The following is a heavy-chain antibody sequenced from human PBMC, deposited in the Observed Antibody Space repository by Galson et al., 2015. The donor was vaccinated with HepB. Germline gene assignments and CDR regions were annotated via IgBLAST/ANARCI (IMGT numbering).Heavy chain of an antibody. Sequence: SVKVSCKASGYTFTSYGISWVRQAPGQGLEWMGWISAYNGNTNYAQKLQGRVTMTTDTSTSTAYMELRSLRSNDTAVYYCARGEDPNSYDSSGNDYWGQGTLVTVSS. CDR2: ISAYNGNT. CDR1: GYTFTSYG. J-gene: IGHJ4*02. D-gene: IGHD3-22*01. V-gene: IGHV1-18*01. CDR3: ARGEDPNSYDSSGNDY.